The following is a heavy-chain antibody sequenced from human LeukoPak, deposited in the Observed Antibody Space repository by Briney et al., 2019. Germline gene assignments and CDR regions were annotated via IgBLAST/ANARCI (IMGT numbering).Heavy chain of an antibody. Sequence: GGSLRLSCAASGFTFDDYAMHWVRQAPGKGLEWVSGISWNSGSIGYADSVKGRFTISRDNAKNSLYLQMNSLRAEDTALYYCAKGXHXXXXSGXXDYWGXGTLVTV. CDR3: AKGXHXXXXSGXXDY. CDR2: ISWNSGSI. CDR1: GFTFDDYA. V-gene: IGHV3-9*01. J-gene: IGHJ4*01. D-gene: IGHD2-21*02.